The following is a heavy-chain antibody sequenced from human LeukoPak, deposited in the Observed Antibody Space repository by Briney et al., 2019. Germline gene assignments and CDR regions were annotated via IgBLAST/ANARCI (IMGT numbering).Heavy chain of an antibody. V-gene: IGHV4-4*02. CDR3: ARRSGGGGDFDY. D-gene: IGHD2-8*02. Sequence: PSGTLSLTCAVSGGSISSKNWWIWVRQPPEKGLEWIGEIYHTGSTYYNPSLKSRVTISVDTSKNQFSLKLSSVTAADTAVYYCARRSGGGGDFDYWGQGTLVTVSS. CDR1: GGSISSKNW. CDR2: IYHTGST. J-gene: IGHJ4*02.